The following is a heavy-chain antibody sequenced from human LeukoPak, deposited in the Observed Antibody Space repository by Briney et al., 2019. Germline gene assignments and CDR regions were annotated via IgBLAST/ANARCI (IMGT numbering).Heavy chain of an antibody. J-gene: IGHJ3*02. CDR2: ITSSSSMI. V-gene: IGHV3-48*02. CDR1: GFTFSSYA. D-gene: IGHD2-8*01. CDR3: ARESRMVYANAFDI. Sequence: GGSLRLSCAASGFTFSSYAMNWVRQAPGKGPEWLSYITSSSSMIYYADSVKGRFTISRDNAKNSLYLQMNSLRDEDTAVYYCARESRMVYANAFDIWGQGTMVTVSS.